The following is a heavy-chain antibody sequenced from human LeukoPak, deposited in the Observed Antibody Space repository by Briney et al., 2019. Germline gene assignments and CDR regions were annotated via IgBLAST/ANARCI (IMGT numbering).Heavy chain of an antibody. CDR3: ARDPVEMANPGICSYFDY. V-gene: IGHV1-69*04. D-gene: IGHD5-24*01. CDR1: GGTFSSYA. J-gene: IGHJ4*02. Sequence: SVKVSCKASGGTFSSYAISWVRQAPGQGLEWMGRIIPIFGIANYARKFQGRVTITADKSTSAAYMELSSLRSEDTAVYYCARDPVEMANPGICSYFDYWGQGTLVTVSS. CDR2: IIPIFGIA.